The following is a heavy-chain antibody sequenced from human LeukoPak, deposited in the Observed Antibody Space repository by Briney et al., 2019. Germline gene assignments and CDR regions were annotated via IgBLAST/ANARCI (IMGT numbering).Heavy chain of an antibody. Sequence: AETLSLTCTVSGYSISSGYYWGWIRQPPGKGLEWIGSIYHGGSTYYNPSVKSRVTISVDTSKNTFSLTLNSLTAADTAIYFCARGGAGWPYYYYYMDVWGKGTTVTISS. V-gene: IGHV4-38-2*02. CDR1: GYSISSGYY. CDR2: IYHGGST. CDR3: ARGGAGWPYYYYYMDV. J-gene: IGHJ6*03. D-gene: IGHD3-10*01.